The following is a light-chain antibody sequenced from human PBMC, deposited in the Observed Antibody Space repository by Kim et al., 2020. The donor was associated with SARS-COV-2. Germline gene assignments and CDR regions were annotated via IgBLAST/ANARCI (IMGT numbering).Light chain of an antibody. CDR3: QQYGSSPPIT. V-gene: IGKV3-20*01. CDR1: QSVSSSY. Sequence: PGERATLSCSASQSVSSSYLAWYQQKPGQAPRLLIYGASTRAAGIPDRFSGSGSGTDFTLTISRLEPEDFAVYYCQQYGSSPPITFGQGTRLEIK. J-gene: IGKJ5*01. CDR2: GAS.